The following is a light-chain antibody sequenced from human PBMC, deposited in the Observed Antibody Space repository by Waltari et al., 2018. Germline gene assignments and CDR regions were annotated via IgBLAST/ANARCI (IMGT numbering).Light chain of an antibody. J-gene: IGLJ3*02. V-gene: IGLV2-14*01. Sequence: QSALTQPASVSGSPGQSITISCYGTSSDIGFYNYVSWYQQHPGKAPKLMIYDVSQRPSGVSDRFSGSKSGNTASLTFSGLQAEDEADYYCNSYTGSSSWVFGGGTKVTVL. CDR1: SSDIGFYNY. CDR2: DVS. CDR3: NSYTGSSSWV.